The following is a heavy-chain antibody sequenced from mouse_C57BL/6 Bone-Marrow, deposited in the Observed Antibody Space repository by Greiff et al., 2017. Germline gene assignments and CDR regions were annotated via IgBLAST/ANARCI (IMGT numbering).Heavy chain of an antibody. CDR1: GYTFTSYW. D-gene: IGHD2-5*01. V-gene: IGHV1-50*01. J-gene: IGHJ2*01. CDR3: ARDWGIVVDY. CDR2: IDPSASYT. Sequence: QVQLQQPGAELVKPGASVKLSCKASGYTFTSYWMQWVKQRPGQGLEWIGDIDPSASYTNYNQKFKGKATLTVDTSSSTAYMQLSSLTSEDSAVYYCARDWGIVVDYWGKGTTLTVSS.